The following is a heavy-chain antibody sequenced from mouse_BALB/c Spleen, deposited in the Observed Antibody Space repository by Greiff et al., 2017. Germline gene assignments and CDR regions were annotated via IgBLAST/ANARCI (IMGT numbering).Heavy chain of an antibody. D-gene: IGHD2-4*01. J-gene: IGHJ3*01. Sequence: VQVVESGPGLVAPSQSLSITCTVSGFSLTSYGVHWVRQPPGKGLEWLGVIWAGGSTNYNSALMSRLSISKDNSKSQVFLKMNSLQTDDTAMYYCARDLYYDYDGFAYWGQGTLVTVSA. V-gene: IGHV2-9*02. CDR2: IWAGGST. CDR3: ARDLYYDYDGFAY. CDR1: GFSLTSYG.